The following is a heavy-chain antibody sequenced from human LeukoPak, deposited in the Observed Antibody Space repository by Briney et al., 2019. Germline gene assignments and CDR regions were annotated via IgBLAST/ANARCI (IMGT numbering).Heavy chain of an antibody. Sequence: SVKVSCKASGGTFSSYAISWVRQAPGQGLEWMGGIIPIFGTADYAQKFQGRVTITADESTSTAYMELSSLRSEDTAVYYCARGRAPAAKSHYYGMDVWGQGTTVTVSS. CDR3: ARGRAPAAKSHYYGMDV. D-gene: IGHD2-2*01. CDR1: GGTFSSYA. V-gene: IGHV1-69*13. J-gene: IGHJ6*02. CDR2: IIPIFGTA.